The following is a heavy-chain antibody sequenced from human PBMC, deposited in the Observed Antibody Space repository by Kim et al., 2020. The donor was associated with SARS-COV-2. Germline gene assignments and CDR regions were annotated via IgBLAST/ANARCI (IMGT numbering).Heavy chain of an antibody. CDR3: ARGGRYYDSSGYPFFDY. D-gene: IGHD3-22*01. J-gene: IGHJ4*02. CDR2: INPSGGST. Sequence: ASVKVSCKASGYTFTSYYMHWVRQAPGQGLEWMGIINPSGGSTSYAQKFQGRVTMTRDTSTSTVYMELSSLRSEDTAVYYCARGGRYYDSSGYPFFDYWGQGTLVTVSS. CDR1: GYTFTSYY. V-gene: IGHV1-46*01.